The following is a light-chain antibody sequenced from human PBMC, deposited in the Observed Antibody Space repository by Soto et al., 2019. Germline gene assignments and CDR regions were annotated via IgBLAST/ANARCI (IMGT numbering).Light chain of an antibody. Sequence: QSVLTQPPSASGTPGQRVTISCSGSSSNIGSNYVYWYQQLPGTAPKLLIYRNNHRPSGVPDRFSGSKSGTSASLASSGLRSEDEADYYCAVWDDSLSGVVFGGGTNSPS. J-gene: IGLJ2*01. CDR1: SSNIGSNY. CDR2: RNN. CDR3: AVWDDSLSGVV. V-gene: IGLV1-47*01.